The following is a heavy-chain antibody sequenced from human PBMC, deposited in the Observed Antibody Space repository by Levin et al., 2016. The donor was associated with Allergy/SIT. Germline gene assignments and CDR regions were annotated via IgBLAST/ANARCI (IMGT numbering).Heavy chain of an antibody. V-gene: IGHV3-30-3*01. CDR3: AREEVKYYDFWSGYIDLYYYYMDV. J-gene: IGHJ6*03. D-gene: IGHD3-3*01. CDR1: GFTFSSYA. Sequence: GGSLRLSCAASGFTFSSYAMHWVRQAPGKGLEWVAVISYDGSNKYYADSVKGRFTISRDNSKNTLYLQMNSLRAEDTAVYYCAREEVKYYDFWSGYIDLYYYYMDVWGKGTTVTVSS. CDR2: ISYDGSNK.